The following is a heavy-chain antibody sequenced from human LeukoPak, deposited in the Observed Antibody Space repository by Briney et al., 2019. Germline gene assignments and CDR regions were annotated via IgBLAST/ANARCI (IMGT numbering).Heavy chain of an antibody. CDR2: IWYDGSNK. CDR1: GFTFRTYG. D-gene: IGHD5-12*01. J-gene: IGHJ4*02. Sequence: PGGSLRLSCAPSGFTFRTYGMHWVRQAPGKGLEWVAVIWYDGSNKYYADSVKGRFTISRDNSENTLYLQMNSLRAEDTAVYYCAREVDSGSPGPGYWGQGTLVTVSS. CDR3: AREVDSGSPGPGY. V-gene: IGHV3-33*01.